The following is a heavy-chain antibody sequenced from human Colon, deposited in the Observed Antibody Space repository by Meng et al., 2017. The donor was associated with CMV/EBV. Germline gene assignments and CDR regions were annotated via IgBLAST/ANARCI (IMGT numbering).Heavy chain of an antibody. J-gene: IGHJ1*01. Sequence: QGHLVQSGAEGRMPGASGKASCKASGYSFTGYFIHWVRQAPGQGLEWMGWMDPTTGRTDYAQKFQGTVTMTRDTSISTAYLELSRLTSDDTAVYYCASHSSYVWGSHHWGQGTLVTVSS. V-gene: IGHV1-2*02. D-gene: IGHD3-16*01. CDR1: GYSFTGYF. CDR3: ASHSSYVWGSHH. CDR2: MDPTTGRT.